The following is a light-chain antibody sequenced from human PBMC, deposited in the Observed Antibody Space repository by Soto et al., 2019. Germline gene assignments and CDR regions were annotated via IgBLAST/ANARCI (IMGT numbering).Light chain of an antibody. CDR3: QHYNNWPLT. V-gene: IGKV3-15*01. J-gene: IGKJ4*01. Sequence: EIVMTQSPATLSVSPGERATLSCRASQSVGNNLAWYQRKPGQAPRLLIYSASARATGIPARFSGSGSGTEFTLTISRLQSEDFAVYYCQHYNNWPLTFGGGTKVEIK. CDR1: QSVGNN. CDR2: SAS.